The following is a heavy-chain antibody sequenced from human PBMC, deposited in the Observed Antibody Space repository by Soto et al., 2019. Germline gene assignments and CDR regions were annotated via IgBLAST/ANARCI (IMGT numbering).Heavy chain of an antibody. V-gene: IGHV4-59*01. J-gene: IGHJ4*02. CDR1: GGSISSYY. CDR2: IYYSGST. Sequence: PSETLSLTCTVSGGSISSYYWSWIRQPPGKGLEWIGYIYYSGSTNYNPSLKSRVTISVDTSKNQFSLKLSSVTAADTAVYYCARVYPSYYYDSSGYIFDYWDQGTLVTVSS. D-gene: IGHD3-22*01. CDR3: ARVYPSYYYDSSGYIFDY.